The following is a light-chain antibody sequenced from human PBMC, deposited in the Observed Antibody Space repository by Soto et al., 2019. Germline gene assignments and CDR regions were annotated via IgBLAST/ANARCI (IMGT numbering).Light chain of an antibody. CDR1: QSVSSSY. Sequence: EIVFTQSPGTLSLSPGDSATLSYRASQSVSSSYLAWYQQKPGQAPRLLIYGASSRATGIPDRFSGSGSGTDFTLTISRLEPEDFAVYYCQQYGSSLSITFGQGTRLDIK. CDR3: QQYGSSLSIT. V-gene: IGKV3-20*01. J-gene: IGKJ5*01. CDR2: GAS.